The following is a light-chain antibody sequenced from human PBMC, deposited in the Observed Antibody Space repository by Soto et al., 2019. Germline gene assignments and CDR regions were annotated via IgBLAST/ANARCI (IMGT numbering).Light chain of an antibody. CDR3: CSFATNNTWV. Sequence: QLVLTQPASVSGSPGQSITISCTGTSSDVGSYNLVSWYQQHPGKAPKVMIYEGSERPSGVSTRFSGSKSGNTASLTISGLQGEDEADYYCCSFATNNTWVFGGGTQLTVL. J-gene: IGLJ3*02. CDR1: SSDVGSYNL. V-gene: IGLV2-23*01. CDR2: EGS.